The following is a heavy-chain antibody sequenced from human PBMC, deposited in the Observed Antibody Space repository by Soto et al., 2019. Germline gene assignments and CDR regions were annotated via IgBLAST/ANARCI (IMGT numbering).Heavy chain of an antibody. CDR3: SRHARRQWLVRFRAKWFDP. V-gene: IGHV5-10-1*01. J-gene: IGHJ5*02. Sequence: PGVPLRISGKGSAYSCTSYWITWVRQMSEKGLDWMGRIDPSDSYTNCSPYFQGHVTISADKSISTAYLQWSSLKASDTAMYYCSRHARRQWLVRFRAKWFDPWGQATLVTLSS. D-gene: IGHD6-19*01. CDR1: AYSCTSYW. CDR2: IDPSDSYT.